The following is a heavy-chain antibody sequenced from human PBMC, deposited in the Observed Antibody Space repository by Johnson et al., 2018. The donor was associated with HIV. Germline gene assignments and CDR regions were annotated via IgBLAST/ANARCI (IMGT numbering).Heavy chain of an antibody. CDR1: GFTVSSNY. CDR2: IYSGGST. CDR3: ARASAVFDAFDI. J-gene: IGHJ3*02. Sequence: VQLVESGGGLVQPGGSLRLSCAASGFTVSSNYMSWVRQAPGKGLEWVSVIYSGGSTYYADSVTGRFTISRDNSKNTLYLQMNSLRAEDTAVYYCARASAVFDAFDIWGQGTMVTVSS. D-gene: IGHD1-14*01. V-gene: IGHV3-66*02.